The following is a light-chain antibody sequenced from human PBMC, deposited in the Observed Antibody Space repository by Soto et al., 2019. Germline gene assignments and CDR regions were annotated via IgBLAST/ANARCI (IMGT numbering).Light chain of an antibody. CDR3: QHHYNIPEFT. CDR2: GAS. CDR1: QDIRNY. J-gene: IGKJ3*01. V-gene: IGKV1-33*01. Sequence: DIQMTQSPSSLSASVGDRVTITCQSSQDIRNYLKWYQQKPGKAPKILIYGASNLETGVPSRFSGSGSGTDFTFTISSLQPEDIGTYYCQHHYNIPEFTFGPGTKVHIK.